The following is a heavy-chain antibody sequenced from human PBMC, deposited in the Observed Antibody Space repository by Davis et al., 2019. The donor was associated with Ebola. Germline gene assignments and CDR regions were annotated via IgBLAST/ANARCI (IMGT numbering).Heavy chain of an antibody. CDR1: GGSISSGDYY. V-gene: IGHV4-30-4*01. Sequence: SETLSLTCTVSGGSISSGDYYWSWIRQPPGTGLEWIGYIYYSGSTYYNPSLKSRVTISVDTSKNQFSLKLSSVTAADTAVYYCARGEYGFGELFSWYYGMDVWGQGTTVTVSS. D-gene: IGHD3-10*01. CDR3: ARGEYGFGELFSWYYGMDV. CDR2: IYYSGST. J-gene: IGHJ6*02.